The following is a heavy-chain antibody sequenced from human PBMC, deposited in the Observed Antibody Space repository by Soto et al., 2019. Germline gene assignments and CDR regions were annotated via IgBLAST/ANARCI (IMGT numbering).Heavy chain of an antibody. V-gene: IGHV3-66*01. CDR2: IYSGGST. D-gene: IGHD3-3*02. CDR1: GFTVSSNY. J-gene: IGHJ6*02. CDR3: ARDRNSMYGMDV. Sequence: EVQLVESGGGLVQPGGSLRLSCAASGFTVSSNYMSWVRQAPGKGLEWVSVIYSGGSTYYADYVKGRFTISRDNSKNTLYLQMNSLRAEDTAVYYCARDRNSMYGMDVWGQGTTVTVSS.